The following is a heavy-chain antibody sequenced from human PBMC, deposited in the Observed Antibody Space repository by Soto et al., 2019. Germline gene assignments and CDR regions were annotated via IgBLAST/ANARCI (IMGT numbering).Heavy chain of an antibody. CDR1: GGSVTSYY. CDR3: ARVPARDWFDP. CDR2: IYYSGTT. V-gene: IGHV4-59*02. Sequence: KASETLSLTCTVSGGSVTSYYWSWVRQPPGNGLEWIGYIYYSGTTHYNPSLESRVTISLDMSKNQFSLKLTSVTAADTAVYYCARVPARDWFDPWGQGTPVTVS. J-gene: IGHJ5*02.